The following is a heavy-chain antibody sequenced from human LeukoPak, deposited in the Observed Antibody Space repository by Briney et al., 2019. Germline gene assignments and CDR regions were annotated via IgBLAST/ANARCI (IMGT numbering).Heavy chain of an antibody. V-gene: IGHV3-74*01. D-gene: IGHD6-6*01. J-gene: IGHJ4*02. CDR3: SRAEYSTSTRKHSFDR. CDR1: GFTFSSYW. Sequence: GGSLRLSCAASGFTFSSYWMPWVRQAPGKGLVWVSRINTDGSSTNYADSVRGRFSISRDNAKNTLYLQMNSLGADDTAVYYCSRAEYSTSTRKHSFDRWGQGTLVTVSS. CDR2: INTDGSST.